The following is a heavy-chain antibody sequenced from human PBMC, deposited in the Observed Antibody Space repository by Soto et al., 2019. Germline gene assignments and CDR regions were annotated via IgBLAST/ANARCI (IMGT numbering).Heavy chain of an antibody. D-gene: IGHD1-26*01. V-gene: IGHV3-7*03. CDR3: ARDKVVGPTTLDY. Sequence: GGSLRLSCVVSGFTFSTYWMSWVRQAPGKGLEWVANIKEDGSEKYYLDSVKGRFTIYRDNAKNSLYLQMNSLRAEDTAVYYCARDKVVGPTTLDYRGQGTLVTVSS. CDR2: IKEDGSEK. J-gene: IGHJ4*02. CDR1: GFTFSTYW.